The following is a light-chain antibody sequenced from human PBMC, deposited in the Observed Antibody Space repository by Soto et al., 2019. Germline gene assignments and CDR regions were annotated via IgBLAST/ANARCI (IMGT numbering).Light chain of an antibody. CDR2: EVN. Sequence: QSVLTQPPSAPGSPGQSVAMSCTGTSSDVGGYNYVSWYQQHPGKAPKLMIYEVNKRPSGVPDRFSGSKSGNTASLTVSGLQAEDEADYYCSSYAGSSNVFGTGTKVTVL. V-gene: IGLV2-8*01. CDR3: SSYAGSSNV. J-gene: IGLJ1*01. CDR1: SSDVGGYNY.